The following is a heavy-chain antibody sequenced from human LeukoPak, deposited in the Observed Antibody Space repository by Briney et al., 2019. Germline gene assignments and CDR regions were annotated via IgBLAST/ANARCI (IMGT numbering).Heavy chain of an antibody. Sequence: SETLSLTCAVSGESISSGTWWNWVRQPPGKGLEWIGEVYHDGSTNYNPSLKSRVTISADTSKNQFSLKLSSVTAADTAVYYCARSPRYYYYYGMDVWGQGTTVTVSS. V-gene: IGHV4-4*02. J-gene: IGHJ6*02. CDR1: GESISSGTW. CDR3: ARSPRYYYYYGMDV. CDR2: VYHDGST.